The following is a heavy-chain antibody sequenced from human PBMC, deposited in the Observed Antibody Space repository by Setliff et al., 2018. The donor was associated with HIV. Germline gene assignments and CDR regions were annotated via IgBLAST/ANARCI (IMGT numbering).Heavy chain of an antibody. CDR2: IYISRST. J-gene: IGHJ4*02. CDR1: GGSVNSQSDY. D-gene: IGHD3-16*01. V-gene: IGHV4-61*09. CDR3: ARARGSTLYINTFDS. Sequence: SETLSLTCTVSGGSVNSQSDYWTWIRQPAGKGLEWLGHIYISRSTNYNPSFKGRVAMSVDRSKNQFSLQLSSVTAADTAVYHCARARGSTLYINTFDSWGQGTLVTVSS.